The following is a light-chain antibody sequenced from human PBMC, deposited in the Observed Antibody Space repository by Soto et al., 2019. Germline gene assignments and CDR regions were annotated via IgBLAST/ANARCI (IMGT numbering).Light chain of an antibody. CDR2: GAS. J-gene: IGKJ1*01. CDR1: QSVNNY. V-gene: IGKV3-11*01. CDR3: RRRSATWT. Sequence: EIVLTQSPPTLSLSPGERATVSCRTSQSVNNYLAWYHQKPGQAPMLLIYGASNRATGIADKFSASGSGTDLPLTISSLQPEDCAVHFCRRRSATWTFGQGNRVEI.